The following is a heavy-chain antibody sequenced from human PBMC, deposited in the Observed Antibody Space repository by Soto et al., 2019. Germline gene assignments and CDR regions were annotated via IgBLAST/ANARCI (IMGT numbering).Heavy chain of an antibody. Sequence: EVQLVESGGGLVQPGGSLRLSCAASGFTFSTYWMTWVRQPPGKGLEWVANMDQDGSETYYVDSVRGRFTASRDNAKNSLYLQMNSLRVEHTAVYYCVCGGNFFIYWGQGTLVTVSP. D-gene: IGHD2-21*01. CDR2: MDQDGSET. CDR1: GFTFSTYW. CDR3: VCGGNFFIY. V-gene: IGHV3-7*01. J-gene: IGHJ4*02.